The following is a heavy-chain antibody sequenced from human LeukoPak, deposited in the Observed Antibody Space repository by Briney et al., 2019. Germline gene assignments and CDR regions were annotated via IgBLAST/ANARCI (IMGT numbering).Heavy chain of an antibody. CDR3: ARDTALTITPGGPDY. CDR1: GYIFASYG. CDR2: ISAYNGDT. V-gene: IGHV1-18*01. J-gene: IGHJ4*02. D-gene: IGHD2-8*02. Sequence: GASVKVSCKASGYIFASYGISWVRQAPGQGLEWLGWISAYNGDTKYAQQLQGRVTLTTDTSTGTAYMELRSLTADDTALYYCARDTALTITPGGPDYWGRGTLITVSS.